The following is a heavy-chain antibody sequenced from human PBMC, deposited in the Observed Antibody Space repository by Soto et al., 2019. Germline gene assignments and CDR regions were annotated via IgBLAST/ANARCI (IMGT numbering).Heavy chain of an antibody. Sequence: SVKVSCKASGGTFSSYAISWVRQAPGHGLEWMGWIIPIFGTANYAQKFQGRVTITADESTSTAYMELSSLRSEDTAVYYCARPPANCCGYCFYYFDNRGQGTLVTVSS. J-gene: IGHJ4*02. D-gene: IGHD2-21*02. CDR2: IIPIFGTA. CDR3: ARPPANCCGYCFYYFDN. V-gene: IGHV1-69*13. CDR1: GGTFSSYA.